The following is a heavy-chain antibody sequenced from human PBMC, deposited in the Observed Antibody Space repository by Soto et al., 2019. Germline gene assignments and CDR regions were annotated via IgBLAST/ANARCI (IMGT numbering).Heavy chain of an antibody. V-gene: IGHV4-39*01. CDR3: ARLGGSYSDSNGAGGYFDY. CDR1: GDCIDSSTYY. D-gene: IGHD3-22*01. J-gene: IGHJ4*02. Sequence: SETLSLTCYVSGDCIDSSTYYWGWIRQTPRQGLEWIANIYESGITYDIPSLKSRVTISMDTSRHEFSLKLSSVAAADTAAYYCARLGGSYSDSNGAGGYFDYWGQGTLVTSPQ. CDR2: IYESGIT.